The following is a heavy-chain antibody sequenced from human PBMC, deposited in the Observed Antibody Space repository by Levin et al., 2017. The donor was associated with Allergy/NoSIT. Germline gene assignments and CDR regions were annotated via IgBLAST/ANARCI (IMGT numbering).Heavy chain of an antibody. CDR3: ARRAYQSYYAMDV. Sequence: GGSLRLSCAGSGFSFSPFAMHWVRQPPGKGLEWVAVMSSDGSNAYYADSVKGRFTISRDNSKNTLFLEMNSLRSEDTAVYHCARRAYQSYYAMDVWGQGSTVTVSS. V-gene: IGHV3-30-3*01. CDR1: GFSFSPFA. J-gene: IGHJ6*02. CDR2: MSSDGSNA.